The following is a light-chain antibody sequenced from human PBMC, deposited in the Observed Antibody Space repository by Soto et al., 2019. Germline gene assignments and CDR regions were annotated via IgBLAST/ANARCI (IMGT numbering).Light chain of an antibody. CDR2: HAS. V-gene: IGKV1-39*01. J-gene: IGKJ2*01. Sequence: DIQMTQSPSTLSASIGDTVTVACRASQGISNWLAWYQQKPGTAPKVLIYHASNLQSGVPSRFSGSGSGTDFTLTISSLQPEDSATYYCHQTYNTLYTFGQGTKLDIK. CDR3: HQTYNTLYT. CDR1: QGISNW.